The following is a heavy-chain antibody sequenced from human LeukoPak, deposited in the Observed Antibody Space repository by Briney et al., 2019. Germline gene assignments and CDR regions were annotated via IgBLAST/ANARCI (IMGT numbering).Heavy chain of an antibody. Sequence: GASVKVSCKASGYTFTSYGISWVRQAPGQGLEWMGWISAYNGNTNYAQKLQGRVTMTTDTSTSTAYMELRSLRSDDTAVYYCARESYYDFWSGYYGGYYGMDVWGQGTTVTDSS. CDR2: ISAYNGNT. CDR1: GYTFTSYG. CDR3: ARESYYDFWSGYYGGYYGMDV. V-gene: IGHV1-18*01. J-gene: IGHJ6*02. D-gene: IGHD3-3*01.